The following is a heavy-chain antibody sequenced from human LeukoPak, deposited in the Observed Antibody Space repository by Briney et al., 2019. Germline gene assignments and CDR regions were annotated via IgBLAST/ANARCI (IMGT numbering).Heavy chain of an antibody. V-gene: IGHV3-30*01. CDR3: ARGGDGTGTKYPLEY. CDR1: GFVFSYYA. Sequence: PGGTLRLSCTASGFVFSYYAMHWVRQAPGKGLEWVAIISYDGTDENFADSVEGRFTISRDNSMNTLYLQKNSLRPEDTAVYFSARGGDGTGTKYPLEYWGQGILVTVSS. J-gene: IGHJ4*02. D-gene: IGHD1-7*01. CDR2: ISYDGTDE.